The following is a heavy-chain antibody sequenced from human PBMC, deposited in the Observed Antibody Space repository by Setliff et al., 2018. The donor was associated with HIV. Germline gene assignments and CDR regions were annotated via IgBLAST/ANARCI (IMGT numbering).Heavy chain of an antibody. CDR2: IIPIFGTA. Sequence: ASVKVSCKASGGTFSSYAISWVRQAPGQGLEWMGRIIPIFGTANYAQKFQGRVTITADKSTSTAYMELSSLRSYDTAVYYCARDPGEGGGGFLEWTIGYYYYMTSGAKGPRSPSP. CDR1: GGTFSSYA. J-gene: IGHJ6*03. D-gene: IGHD3-3*01. CDR3: ARDPGEGGGGFLEWTIGYYYYMTS. V-gene: IGHV1-69*06.